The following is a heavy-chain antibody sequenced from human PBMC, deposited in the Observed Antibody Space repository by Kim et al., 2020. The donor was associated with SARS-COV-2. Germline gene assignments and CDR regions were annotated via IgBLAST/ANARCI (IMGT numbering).Heavy chain of an antibody. Sequence: SVKVSCKASGGTFSSYAISWVRQAPGQGLEWMGGIIPIFGTANYAQKFQGRVTITADESTSTAYMELSSLRSEDTAVYYCARVLAARLGSSAGWFDPWGQGTLVTVSS. V-gene: IGHV1-69*13. J-gene: IGHJ5*02. CDR1: GGTFSSYA. D-gene: IGHD6-6*01. CDR2: IIPIFGTA. CDR3: ARVLAARLGSSAGWFDP.